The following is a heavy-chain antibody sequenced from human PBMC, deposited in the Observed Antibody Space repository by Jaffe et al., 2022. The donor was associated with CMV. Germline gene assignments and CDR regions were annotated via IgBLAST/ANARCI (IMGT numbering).Heavy chain of an antibody. CDR2: ISAYNGNT. Sequence: QVQLVQSGAEVKKPGASVKVSCKASGYTFTSYGISWVRQAPGQGLEWMGWISAYNGNTNYAQKLQGRVTMTTDTSTSTAYMELRSLRSDDTAVYYCARDNVSPIVGATHAFDIWGQGTMVTVSS. J-gene: IGHJ3*02. CDR1: GYTFTSYG. CDR3: ARDNVSPIVGATHAFDI. D-gene: IGHD1-26*01. V-gene: IGHV1-18*04.